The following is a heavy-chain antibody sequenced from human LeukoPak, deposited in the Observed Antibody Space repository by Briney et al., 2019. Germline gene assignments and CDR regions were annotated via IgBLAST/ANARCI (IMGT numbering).Heavy chain of an antibody. CDR1: GYTFTSYG. CDR3: ARGVGCSSTSCYKFGWFDP. J-gene: IGHJ5*02. D-gene: IGHD2-2*02. CDR2: ISAYNGNT. Sequence: GASVKVSCKASGYTFTSYGISWVRQAPGQGLEWMGWISAYNGNTNYAQKLQGRVTMTTDTSTSTAYMELRSLRSDDTAVYYCARGVGCSSTSCYKFGWFDPWGQGTLVTVSS. V-gene: IGHV1-18*01.